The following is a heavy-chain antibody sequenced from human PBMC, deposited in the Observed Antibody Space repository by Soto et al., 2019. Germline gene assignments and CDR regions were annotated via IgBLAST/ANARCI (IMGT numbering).Heavy chain of an antibody. Sequence: EVQLLESGGDLVQPGGSLKLSCAGSGFTFSVYAMSWVRLAPGKGLEWVSAISGGDETTYYADSVKDRFTISRDNSKNTLYLQMTSLRAEDTALYYCAKWPITYLGGYAPFDGWGQGTLVTVSS. CDR2: ISGGDETT. CDR1: GFTFSVYA. D-gene: IGHD3-22*01. CDR3: AKWPITYLGGYAPFDG. V-gene: IGHV3-23*01. J-gene: IGHJ4*02.